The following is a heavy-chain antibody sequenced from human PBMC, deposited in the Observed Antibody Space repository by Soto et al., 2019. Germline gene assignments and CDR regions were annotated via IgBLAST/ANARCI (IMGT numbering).Heavy chain of an antibody. CDR3: ASERGYSYGYSLDY. CDR2: INHSGST. D-gene: IGHD5-18*01. V-gene: IGHV4-34*01. CDR1: GGSFSGYY. J-gene: IGHJ4*02. Sequence: QVQLQQWGAGLLKPSETLSLTCAVYGGSFSGYYWSWIRQPPGKGLEWSGEINHSGSTNYNPYLTSRVTISVDTSKNQFSLKLSSVTAADTAVYYCASERGYSYGYSLDYWGQGTLVTVSS.